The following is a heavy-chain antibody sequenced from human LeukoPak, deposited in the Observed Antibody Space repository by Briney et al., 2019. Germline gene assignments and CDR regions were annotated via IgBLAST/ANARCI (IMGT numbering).Heavy chain of an antibody. Sequence: GGSLRLSCAASGFTFSSYAMSWVRQAPGKGLEWVSAISGSGGSTYYADSVKGRFTISRDNSKNTLYLQMNSLRAEDTAVYYCAKPDDFWSGYFTVGDVWGQGTTVTVS. CDR3: AKPDDFWSGYFTVGDV. V-gene: IGHV3-23*01. D-gene: IGHD3-3*01. CDR1: GFTFSSYA. J-gene: IGHJ6*02. CDR2: ISGSGGST.